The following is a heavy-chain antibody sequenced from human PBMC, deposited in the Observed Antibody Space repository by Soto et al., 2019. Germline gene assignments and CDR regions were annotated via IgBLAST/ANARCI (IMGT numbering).Heavy chain of an antibody. V-gene: IGHV1-18*01. D-gene: IGHD3-10*01. CDR1: GYTFTSYG. CDR3: ARDNYYGSGRLPTNWFDP. J-gene: IGHJ5*02. Sequence: ASVKVSCKASGYTFTSYGISWVRQAPGQGLEWMGWISAYNGNTNYAQKLQGRVTMTTDTSTSTAYMELRSLRSDDTAVYYCARDNYYGSGRLPTNWFDPWGQGTLVTVSS. CDR2: ISAYNGNT.